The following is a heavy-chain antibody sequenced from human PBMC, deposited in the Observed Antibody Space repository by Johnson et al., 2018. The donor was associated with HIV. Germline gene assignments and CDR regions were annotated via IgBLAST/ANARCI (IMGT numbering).Heavy chain of an antibody. D-gene: IGHD1-26*01. Sequence: QVQLVESGGGVVQPGRSLRLSCAASGFTFSSYAMHWVRQAPGKGLEWVAVISYDGSNKFYADSVKGRFTISRDNSKNTLYLQMHSLRAEDTAVYYCASDSQWEIDGFPSASFLW. CDR3: ASDSQWEIDGFPSASFL. CDR2: ISYDGSNK. V-gene: IGHV3-30*04. J-gene: IGHJ2*01. CDR1: GFTFSSYA.